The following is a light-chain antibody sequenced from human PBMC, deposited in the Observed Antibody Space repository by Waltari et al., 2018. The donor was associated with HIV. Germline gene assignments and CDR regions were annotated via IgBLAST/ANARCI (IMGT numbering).Light chain of an antibody. CDR1: SSDVGGYNY. CDR2: EVS. V-gene: IGLV2-14*03. Sequence: QSALTQPASVSGSPGQSITISCTGTSSDVGGYNYVSWYQQHPGKAPKLMIYEVSNRPSGVSNRFSGAKSGNTASLTISVLQAEDEADYYCSSYTSSSTQVFGGGTKVTVL. CDR3: SSYTSSSTQV. J-gene: IGLJ3*02.